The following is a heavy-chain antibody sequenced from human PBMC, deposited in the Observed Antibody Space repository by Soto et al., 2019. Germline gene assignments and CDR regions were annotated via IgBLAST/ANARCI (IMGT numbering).Heavy chain of an antibody. D-gene: IGHD1-7*01. CDR1: GFSFSTRGEG. CDR3: AHRGGTGSHDY. V-gene: IGHV2-5*01. J-gene: IGHJ4*02. CDR2: IYWNDDK. Sequence: SCPRVNPTQTLRVTCTFSGFSFSTRGEGVGWIRQPPGKALEWLALIYWNDDKRYSPSLKSRLTITKVTSKNQVVLTMTNLDPVDTGTYYCAHRGGTGSHDYWGQGTLVTVSS.